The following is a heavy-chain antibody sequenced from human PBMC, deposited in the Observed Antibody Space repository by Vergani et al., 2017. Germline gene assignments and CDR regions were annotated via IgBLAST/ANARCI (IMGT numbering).Heavy chain of an antibody. CDR3: AKDQGQGWVATIPYYFDY. V-gene: IGHV3-30*02. J-gene: IGHJ4*02. CDR2: IRYDGSKK. CDR1: GFTFSSYG. D-gene: IGHD5-12*01. Sequence: QVQLVESGGGVVQPGGSLRLSCAASGFTFSSYGMHWVRQAPGKGLEWVAFIRYDGSKKYYAASVKGRFTISRDNSKNTLYLQMNSLRAEDTAVYYCAKDQGQGWVATIPYYFDYWGQGSLLTVSS.